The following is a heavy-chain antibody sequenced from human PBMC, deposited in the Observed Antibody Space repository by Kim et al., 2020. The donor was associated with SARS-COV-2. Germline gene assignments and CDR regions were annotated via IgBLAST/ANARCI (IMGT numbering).Heavy chain of an antibody. V-gene: IGHV3-7*03. D-gene: IGHD5-18*01. CDR2: IKQDGSEK. J-gene: IGHJ4*02. CDR3: ARNLWLRVVDY. CDR1: GFTFSSYW. Sequence: GGSLRLSCAASGFTFSSYWMSWVRQAPGKGLEWVTNIKQDGSEKYYVDSVKGRFTISRDNAKNSLYLQMNSLRAEDTAVYYCARNLWLRVVDYWGQGTLVTVSS.